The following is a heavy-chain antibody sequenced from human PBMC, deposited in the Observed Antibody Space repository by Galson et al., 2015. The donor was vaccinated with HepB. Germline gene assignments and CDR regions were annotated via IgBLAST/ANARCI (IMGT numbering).Heavy chain of an antibody. CDR3: ATVYSSSSRVFDY. CDR1: GFTFSSYA. D-gene: IGHD6-6*01. CDR2: ISGSGGST. Sequence: SLRLSCAASGFTFSSYAMSWVRQAPGKGLEWVSAISGSGGSTYYADSVKGRFTISRDNPKNTLYLQMNSLRAEDTAVYYCATVYSSSSRVFDYWGQGTLVTVSS. J-gene: IGHJ4*02. V-gene: IGHV3-23*01.